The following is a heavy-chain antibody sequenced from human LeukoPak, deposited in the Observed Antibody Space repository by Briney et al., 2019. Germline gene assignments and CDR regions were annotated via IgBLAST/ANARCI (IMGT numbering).Heavy chain of an antibody. CDR2: ISYDGYDK. D-gene: IGHD3-10*01. J-gene: IGHJ4*02. CDR1: GFTFNDYA. Sequence: PGGSLRLSCAASGFTFNDYAMYWVRQAPGKGLEWVTLISYDGYDKSYADSVKGRFTISRDNAKNSLSLHMNSLRVEDTAVYYCARGPPYGSRSDYFDYWGQGTLVTVSS. V-gene: IGHV3-30-3*01. CDR3: ARGPPYGSRSDYFDY.